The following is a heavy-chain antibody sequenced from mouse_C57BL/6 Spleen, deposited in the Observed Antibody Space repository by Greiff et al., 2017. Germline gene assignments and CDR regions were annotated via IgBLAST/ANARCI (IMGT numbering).Heavy chain of an antibody. J-gene: IGHJ2*01. CDR2: IDPETGGT. D-gene: IGHD4-1*01. V-gene: IGHV1-15*01. CDR3: TRGTGYFDY. Sequence: LQESGAELVRPGASVTLSCKASGYTFTDYEMHWVKQTPVHGLEWIGAIDPETGGTAYNQKFKGKAILTADKSSSTAYMELRSLTSEDSAVYYCTRGTGYFDYWGQGTTLTVSS. CDR1: GYTFTDYE.